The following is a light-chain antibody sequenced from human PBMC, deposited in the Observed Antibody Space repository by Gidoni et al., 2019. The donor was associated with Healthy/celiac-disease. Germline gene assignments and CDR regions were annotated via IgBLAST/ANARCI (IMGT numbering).Light chain of an antibody. CDR2: KAS. CDR3: QQYNSYPISS. V-gene: IGKV1-5*03. Sequence: DIQMTQSPSTLSASVGDRVTITCRASQSISSWLAWYQQKPGKAPKLLIYKASSLESGVPSRFSGSGSGTEFTLTISSLQPDDFATYYCQQYNSYPISSFGQXTKLEIK. J-gene: IGKJ2*04. CDR1: QSISSW.